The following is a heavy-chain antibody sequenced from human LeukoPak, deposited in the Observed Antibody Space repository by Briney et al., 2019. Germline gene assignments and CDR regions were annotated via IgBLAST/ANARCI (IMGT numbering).Heavy chain of an antibody. CDR3: ARGRSNYYGMDV. J-gene: IGHJ6*02. D-gene: IGHD1-26*01. V-gene: IGHV4-59*01. CDR1: DGSINSYY. Sequence: SETLSLTCSASDGSINSYYWNWIRRPPGKGLEWIGYIYYNGNTNYSPSLKSRVTMSVDTSKNLFSLKVSSVTAADTAVYYCARGRSNYYGMDVWGQGTTVTVSS. CDR2: IYYNGNT.